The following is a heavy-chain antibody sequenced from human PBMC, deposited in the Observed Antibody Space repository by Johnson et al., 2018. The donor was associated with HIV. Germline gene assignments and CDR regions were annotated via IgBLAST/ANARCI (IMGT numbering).Heavy chain of an antibody. Sequence: QVQLVESGGGVVQPGTSLRLSCTASGFSFSSYAMHWVRQAPGKGLEWVAVISYHGTNKYYPDSVKGRFTISRDNSKNTLYLQMNSLRAEDTAVYYCARDGHYYDSSGYYYLGAFDIWGQGTMVTVSS. V-gene: IGHV3-30-3*01. D-gene: IGHD3-22*01. CDR3: ARDGHYYDSSGYYYLGAFDI. CDR1: GFSFSSYA. CDR2: ISYHGTNK. J-gene: IGHJ3*02.